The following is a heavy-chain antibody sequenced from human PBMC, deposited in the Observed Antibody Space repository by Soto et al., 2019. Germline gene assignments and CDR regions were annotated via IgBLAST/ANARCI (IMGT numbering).Heavy chain of an antibody. CDR1: GFTFSTSA. D-gene: IGHD2-2*01. Sequence: QVQLVESGGGVVQPGRSLRLSCAASGFTFSTSAIHWVRQAPGKGLEWVAVISSDGSHQYYADSVRGRFTVSRDNSKNTLYLQMNSLRAEDTAVYYCARPYCSSHRCYLYYYAMDVWGQGTTVTVSS. CDR3: ARPYCSSHRCYLYYYAMDV. V-gene: IGHV3-30-3*01. J-gene: IGHJ6*02. CDR2: ISSDGSHQ.